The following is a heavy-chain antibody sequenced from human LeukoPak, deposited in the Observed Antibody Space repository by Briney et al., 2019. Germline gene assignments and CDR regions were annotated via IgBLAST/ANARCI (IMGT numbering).Heavy chain of an antibody. D-gene: IGHD5-12*01. CDR3: ARAYTGYDWLDY. CDR2: VFTSGST. J-gene: IGHJ4*02. CDR1: GGSISSGSYY. V-gene: IGHV4-61*02. Sequence: SETLSLTCTVSGGSISSGSYYWSWLRQPAGKGLEWLGRVFTSGSTNYSPSLKSRVTISIDTSKNQFSLKLSSVTAADTAVYYCARAYTGYDWLDYWGQGTLVTVSS.